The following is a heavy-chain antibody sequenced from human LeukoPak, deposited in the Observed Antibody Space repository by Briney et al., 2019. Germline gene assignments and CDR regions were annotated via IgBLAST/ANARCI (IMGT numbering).Heavy chain of an antibody. V-gene: IGHV3-23*01. D-gene: IGHD5-18*01. Sequence: GGSLRLSCVASGFTFRLYVMTWVRQAPGKGLEWVSAITGSGGSIYYADSVRGRFTISRDNSKNTLYLQMNSLRAEGTAVYYCARDLVQLWSKDYWGQGTLVTVSS. CDR2: ITGSGGSI. CDR3: ARDLVQLWSKDY. J-gene: IGHJ4*02. CDR1: GFTFRLYV.